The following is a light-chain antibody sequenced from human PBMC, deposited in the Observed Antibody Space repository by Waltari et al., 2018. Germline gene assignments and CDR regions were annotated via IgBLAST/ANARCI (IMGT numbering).Light chain of an antibody. Sequence: DIQMTQSPSTLSASVGDRVTITCRASQSISTWLAWYQQKPGKAPKLLIYKASTLESGVPSRFSGSGSGTEFTLTISNLQPDDFATYYCQQYTAYSGTFGQGTKVEIK. V-gene: IGKV1-5*03. CDR2: KAS. J-gene: IGKJ1*01. CDR3: QQYTAYSGT. CDR1: QSISTW.